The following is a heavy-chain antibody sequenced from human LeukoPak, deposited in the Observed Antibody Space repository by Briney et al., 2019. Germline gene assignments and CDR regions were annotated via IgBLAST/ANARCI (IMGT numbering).Heavy chain of an antibody. CDR2: IHTSGST. CDR3: ARHSYCSGGSCYYYYYMDV. V-gene: IGHV4-4*09. J-gene: IGHJ6*03. Sequence: PSETLSLTCTVSGGSISSYYWSWIRQPPGKGLEWIGYIHTSGSTNYNPSLKSRVTISVDTSKNQFSLKLSSVTAADTAVYYCARHSYCSGGSCYYYYYMDVWGKGTTVTVSS. CDR1: GGSISSYY. D-gene: IGHD2-15*01.